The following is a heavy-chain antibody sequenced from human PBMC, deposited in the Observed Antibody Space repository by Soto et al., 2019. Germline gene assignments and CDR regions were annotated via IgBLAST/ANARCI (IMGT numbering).Heavy chain of an antibody. CDR2: ISDDGSNK. V-gene: IGHV3-30*18. CDR3: EKATYKYDYIDY. J-gene: IGHJ4*02. CDR1: GFTFSSFG. D-gene: IGHD1-1*01. Sequence: GGSLRLSCAASGFTFSSFGLHWARQAPGKGLEWVAMISDDGSNKYYADSVKGRFTVSRDNSKNTLYLQMNSLRTEDTAVYYCEKATYKYDYIDYWGQGTLVTVSS.